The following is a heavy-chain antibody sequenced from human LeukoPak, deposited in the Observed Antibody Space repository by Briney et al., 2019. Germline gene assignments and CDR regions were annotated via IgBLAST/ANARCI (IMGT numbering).Heavy chain of an antibody. V-gene: IGHV1-8*01. CDR1: GYTFTSYD. CDR2: MNPNSGNT. D-gene: IGHD6-25*01. Sequence: ASVKVSCKASGYTFTSYDINWVRQATGQGLEWMGWMNPNSGNTGYAQRFQGRVTMTRNTSISTAYMELSSLRSEDTAVYYCATVVIEAAHPNSSYYYYMDVWAKGPRSPSP. CDR3: ATVVIEAAHPNSSYYYYMDV. J-gene: IGHJ6*03.